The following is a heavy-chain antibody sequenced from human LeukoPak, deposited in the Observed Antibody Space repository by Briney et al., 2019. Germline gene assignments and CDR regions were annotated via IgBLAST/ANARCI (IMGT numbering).Heavy chain of an antibody. CDR1: GLTFSSYE. CDR2: IWYDGTNK. Sequence: PGGSLRLSCAASGLTFSSYEMNWVRQAPGKGLEWVAVIWYDGTNKYYADSVKGRFTISRDNSKNTLYLQMNSLRAEDTAVYYCAKDVTTGTLALDYWGQGTLVTVSS. V-gene: IGHV3-33*06. CDR3: AKDVTTGTLALDY. D-gene: IGHD1-1*01. J-gene: IGHJ4*02.